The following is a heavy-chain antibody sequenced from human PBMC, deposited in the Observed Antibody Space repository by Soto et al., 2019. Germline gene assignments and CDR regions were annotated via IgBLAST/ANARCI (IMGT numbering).Heavy chain of an antibody. CDR1: GFTLSSYW. Sequence: EVELVESGGGLVQPGGSLRLSCAASGFTLSSYWMHWVRQTPGKGLVWVSRLSGDGTGTRYADFVKGRFTISRDNAKSTLYLEMNSLKTYDTAVYYCARGGGVGSFDQWGQWTLVTVSS. J-gene: IGHJ4*02. D-gene: IGHD2-8*02. CDR2: LSGDGTGT. CDR3: ARGGGVGSFDQ. V-gene: IGHV3-74*01.